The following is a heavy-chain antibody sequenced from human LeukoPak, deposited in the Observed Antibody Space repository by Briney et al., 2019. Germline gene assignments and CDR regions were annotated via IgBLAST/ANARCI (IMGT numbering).Heavy chain of an antibody. J-gene: IGHJ4*02. Sequence: SETLSLTCTVSGGSISSSSYYWGWIRQPPGKGLEWIGSIYYSGSTYYNPSLKSRVTISVDTSKNQFSLKLSSVTAADTAVYYCARARILGYYFDYWGQGTLVTVSS. CDR3: ARARILGYYFDY. CDR1: GGSISSSSYY. V-gene: IGHV4-39*07. D-gene: IGHD2-21*01. CDR2: IYYSGST.